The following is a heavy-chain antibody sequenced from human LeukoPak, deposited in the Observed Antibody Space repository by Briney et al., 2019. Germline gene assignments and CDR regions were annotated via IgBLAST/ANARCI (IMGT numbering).Heavy chain of an antibody. J-gene: IGHJ6*03. Sequence: PGGSLRLSCAASGFTFSSYSMMWVRQAPGKGLEWVSYISSSSTTIHYADSVKGRFTISRDNAKNSLYLQMNSLRAEDTAVYYCAREGGWYQPENYYYYYMDVWGKGTTVTVSS. D-gene: IGHD6-19*01. CDR3: AREGGWYQPENYYYYYMDV. CDR1: GFTFSSYS. CDR2: ISSSSTTI. V-gene: IGHV3-48*01.